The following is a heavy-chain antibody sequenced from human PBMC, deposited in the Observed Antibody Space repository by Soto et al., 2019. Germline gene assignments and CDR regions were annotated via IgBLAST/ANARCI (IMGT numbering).Heavy chain of an antibody. J-gene: IGHJ6*02. CDR1: GGSISSGDYY. CDR3: ARGEDLHDYGDYHLYYGMDG. V-gene: IGHV4-30-4*01. D-gene: IGHD4-17*01. Sequence: QVQLQESGPGLVKPSQTLSLTCTVSGGSISSGDYYWSWIRQPPGKGLEWIGYIYYSGSTYYNPSLKSRVTISVDTSKNQFSLKLSSVTAADTAVYYCARGEDLHDYGDYHLYYGMDGWGQGTTVTVSS. CDR2: IYYSGST.